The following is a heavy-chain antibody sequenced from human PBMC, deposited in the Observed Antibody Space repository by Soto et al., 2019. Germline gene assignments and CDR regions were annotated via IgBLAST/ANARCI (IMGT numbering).Heavy chain of an antibody. D-gene: IGHD5-12*01. J-gene: IGHJ4*02. Sequence: SETLSLTCTVSGGSISSYYWSWIRQPPGKGLEWIGYIYYSGSTNYNPSLKSRVTISVDTSKNQFSLKLSSVTAADTAVYYCAREKPGGYSGYDRLFDYWGQGTLVTVSS. V-gene: IGHV4-59*01. CDR3: AREKPGGYSGYDRLFDY. CDR2: IYYSGST. CDR1: GGSISSYY.